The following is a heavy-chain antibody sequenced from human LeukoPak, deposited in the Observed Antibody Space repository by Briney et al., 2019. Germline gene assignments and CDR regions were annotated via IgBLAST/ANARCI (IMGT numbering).Heavy chain of an antibody. V-gene: IGHV1-46*01. J-gene: IGHJ4*02. CDR1: GYTFTSYY. D-gene: IGHD6-13*01. CDR3: ASAPQQLAPFDY. CDR2: INPSGGRT. Sequence: EASVKVSCKASGYTFTSYYMYWVRQAPGQGLEWMGIINPSGGRTSYAQKFQGRGTMTRDTSTSTVYMELSSLRSEDTAVYYCASAPQQLAPFDYWGQGTLVTVSS.